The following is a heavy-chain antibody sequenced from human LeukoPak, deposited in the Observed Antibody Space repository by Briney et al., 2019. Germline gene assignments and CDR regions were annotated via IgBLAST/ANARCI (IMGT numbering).Heavy chain of an antibody. Sequence: AESLKISCKGSGYSFTSYWIGWVRPMHGKGLEWLGIIYPGDSDTRYSPSFQGQVTISADKSISTAYLQWSSLKASDTAMYYCARQYYYGSGSYRLALFDYWGQGTLVTVSS. CDR3: ARQYYYGSGSYRLALFDY. CDR1: GYSFTSYW. V-gene: IGHV5-51*01. D-gene: IGHD3-10*01. J-gene: IGHJ4*02. CDR2: IYPGDSDT.